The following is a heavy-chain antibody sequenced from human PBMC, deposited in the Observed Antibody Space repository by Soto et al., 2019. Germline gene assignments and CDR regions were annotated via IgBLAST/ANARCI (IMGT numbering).Heavy chain of an antibody. V-gene: IGHV3-7*01. J-gene: IGHJ3*02. D-gene: IGHD3-22*01. CDR3: ARDAYHYDSSGYYRNAAFAI. Sequence: QHWCCTTLGRASSRVSVSTQVMGWVRQNQGKWLEWVANIKRDGSETHYVDSVKGRFTISRDNTKKSLYLQMKSLRVEDTAVYYCARDAYHYDSSGYYRNAAFAILGQGTMV. CDR1: RVSVSTQV. CDR2: IKRDGSET.